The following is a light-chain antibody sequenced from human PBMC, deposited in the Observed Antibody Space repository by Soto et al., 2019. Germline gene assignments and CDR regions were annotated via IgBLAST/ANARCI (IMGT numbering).Light chain of an antibody. CDR2: DAS. V-gene: IGKV1-33*01. CDR3: QQYDNLPPFT. CDR1: QDISNY. Sequence: DIQMTQSPSSLSASVGDRVTITCQASQDISNYLNWYQQKPGKAPKLLIYDASNLESGGPSRFSGSGSRKDLTYTISRLQPEDIATYYCQQYDNLPPFTFGPGTKVEIK. J-gene: IGKJ3*01.